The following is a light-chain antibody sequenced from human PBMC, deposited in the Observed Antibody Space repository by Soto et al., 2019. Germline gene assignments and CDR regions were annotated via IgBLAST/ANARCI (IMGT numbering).Light chain of an antibody. Sequence: QSVLTQPASVSGSPGQSITISCTGTSSDVGGYNYVSWYQHHPGKAPKLMIFDVSNRSSGVSNRFSGSKSGNTASLTISGLQPEDEVDYYCSSYTTSNTRQIVFGTGTKVTVL. CDR3: SSYTTSNTRQIV. V-gene: IGLV2-14*03. CDR1: SSDVGGYNY. J-gene: IGLJ1*01. CDR2: DVS.